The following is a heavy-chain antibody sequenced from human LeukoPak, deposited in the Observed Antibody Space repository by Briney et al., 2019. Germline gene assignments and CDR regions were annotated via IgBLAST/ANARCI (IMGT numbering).Heavy chain of an antibody. CDR1: AYTFTSYG. CDR3: AREIAVAGTGYIDY. Sequence: GASVKVSCKASAYTFTSYGISLVRQAPGQGLEWMGWISAYNGNTNYAQKLQGRVTMTTDTSTSTAYMELRSLRSDDTAVYYCAREIAVAGTGYIDYWGQGTLVTVSS. CDR2: ISAYNGNT. D-gene: IGHD6-19*01. V-gene: IGHV1-18*01. J-gene: IGHJ4*02.